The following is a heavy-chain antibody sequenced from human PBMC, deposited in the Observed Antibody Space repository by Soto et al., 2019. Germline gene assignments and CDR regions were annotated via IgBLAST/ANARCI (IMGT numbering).Heavy chain of an antibody. CDR2: VNPNSGGT. CDR3: ARGITIFGVVITDTIDY. J-gene: IGHJ4*02. CDR1: GYTFTGYY. V-gene: IGHV1-2*04. D-gene: IGHD3-3*01. Sequence: GASVKVSCKASGYTFTGYYMHWVRQAPGQGLEWMGWVNPNSGGTNYAQKFQGWVTMTRDTSISTAYMELSRLRSDDTAVYYCARGITIFGVVITDTIDYWGQGTLVTVSS.